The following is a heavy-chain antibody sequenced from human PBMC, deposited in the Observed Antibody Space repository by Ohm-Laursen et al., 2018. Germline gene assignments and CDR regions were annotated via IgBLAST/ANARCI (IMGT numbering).Heavy chain of an antibody. Sequence: SLRLSCAASGFSFSSQVMNWVRQAPGKGLEWVANIKQDGSEKYYVDSVKGRFTISRDNAKNSLYLQMNSLRAEDTAVYYCAREDTAMVTLEAFDIWGQGTMVAVSS. CDR1: GFSFSSQV. CDR2: IKQDGSEK. V-gene: IGHV3-7*01. D-gene: IGHD5-18*01. J-gene: IGHJ3*02. CDR3: AREDTAMVTLEAFDI.